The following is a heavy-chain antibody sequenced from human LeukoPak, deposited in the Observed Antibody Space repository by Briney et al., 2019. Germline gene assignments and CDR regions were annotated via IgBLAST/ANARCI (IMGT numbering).Heavy chain of an antibody. CDR2: ISSSGGNT. V-gene: IGHV3-23*01. CDR3: AKDPRGRLQLGISANYYYYYMDV. Sequence: GGSLRLSCAASGFTFSSYSMSWVRQAPGKGLEWVSGISSSGGNTYYADSMKGRFTISRDNSKNTLYLQMNSLTAEDTAVYYCAKDPRGRLQLGISANYYYYYMDVWGKGTTVTVSS. CDR1: GFTFSSYS. J-gene: IGHJ6*03. D-gene: IGHD7-27*01.